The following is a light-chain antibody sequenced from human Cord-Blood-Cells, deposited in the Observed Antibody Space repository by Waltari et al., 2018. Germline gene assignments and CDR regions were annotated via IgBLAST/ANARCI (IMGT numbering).Light chain of an antibody. CDR3: QQYDNLPIT. V-gene: IGKV1-33*01. J-gene: IGKJ5*01. Sequence: DIQMTQSPSSLSASVGDRVTITCQASQDISNYLNWYQQKPGKAPKLLIYDASNLETGVPSRFSGSGSGTYFTFTISSLQPEDIATYYCQQYDNLPITFCQGTRLEIK. CDR2: DAS. CDR1: QDISNY.